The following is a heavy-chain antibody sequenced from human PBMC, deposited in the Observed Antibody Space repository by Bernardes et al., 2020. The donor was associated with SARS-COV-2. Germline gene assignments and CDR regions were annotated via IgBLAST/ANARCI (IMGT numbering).Heavy chain of an antibody. J-gene: IGHJ2*01. D-gene: IGHD3-3*01. V-gene: IGHV4-59*01. CDR3: ARDAYSDFWSNYYPYWYFDL. Sequence: SETLSLTCTVSGGSISSYYWSWIRQPPGKGLEWIGYGYYSGTTNYNPSLKSRVTISVDRSKNQFSLKLTSVTAADTAVYYCARDAYSDFWSNYYPYWYFDLWGRGTLVTVSS. CDR2: GYYSGTT. CDR1: GGSISSYY.